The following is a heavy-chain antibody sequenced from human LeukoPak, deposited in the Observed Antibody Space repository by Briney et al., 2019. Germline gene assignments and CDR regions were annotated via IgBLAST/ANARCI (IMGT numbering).Heavy chain of an antibody. Sequence: PGGSLRLSCAASGFTFSSYAMSWVRQAPGKGLEWVSAISGSGGSTYYADSVKGRFTISRDNSKNTLYLQMNSLRAEDTAVYYSAKEPYDSSGYYYDFDYWGQGTLVTVSS. CDR3: AKEPYDSSGYYYDFDY. V-gene: IGHV3-23*01. J-gene: IGHJ4*02. CDR1: GFTFSSYA. D-gene: IGHD3-22*01. CDR2: ISGSGGST.